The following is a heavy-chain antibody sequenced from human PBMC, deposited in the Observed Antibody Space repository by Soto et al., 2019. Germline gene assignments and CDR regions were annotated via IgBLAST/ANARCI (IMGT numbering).Heavy chain of an antibody. J-gene: IGHJ5*02. V-gene: IGHV1-69*13. CDR1: GGTFSSYA. D-gene: IGHD6-6*01. CDR2: IIPIFGTA. Sequence: ASVKVSCKASGGTFSSYAISWVRQAPGQGLEWMGGIIPIFGTANYAQKFQGRVTITADESTSTAYMELSSLRSEDTAVYYCASSRAKQLVHWFDPWGQGTMVTVYS. CDR3: ASSRAKQLVHWFDP.